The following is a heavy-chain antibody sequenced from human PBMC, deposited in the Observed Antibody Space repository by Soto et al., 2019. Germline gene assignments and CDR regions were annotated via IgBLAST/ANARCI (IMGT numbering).Heavy chain of an antibody. CDR1: GGSISSGDYY. CDR3: ARERPDGSRLDP. D-gene: IGHD6-13*01. Sequence: QVQLQESGPGLVKPSQTLSLTCTVSGGSISSGDYYWSWIRQPPGKGLEWIGYIYYSGSTYYNPSLKTRVTTSVDPSKNQFSLKLGSGTAADTAVYYCARERPDGSRLDPWGQGTLVTVSS. V-gene: IGHV4-30-4*01. CDR2: IYYSGST. J-gene: IGHJ5*02.